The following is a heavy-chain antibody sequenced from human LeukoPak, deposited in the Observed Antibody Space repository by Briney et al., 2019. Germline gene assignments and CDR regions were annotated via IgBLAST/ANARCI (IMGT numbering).Heavy chain of an antibody. J-gene: IGHJ4*02. Sequence: SETLSLTCTVSGGSISSGSYYWSWIRQPAGKGLEWIGRIYTSGSTNYNPSLKSRVTISVDTSKNQFSLKLSSVTAADTAVYYCARGLWAMIVDYWGQGTLVTVSS. CDR2: IYTSGST. CDR1: GGSISSGSYY. CDR3: ARGLWAMIVDY. V-gene: IGHV4-61*02. D-gene: IGHD3-22*01.